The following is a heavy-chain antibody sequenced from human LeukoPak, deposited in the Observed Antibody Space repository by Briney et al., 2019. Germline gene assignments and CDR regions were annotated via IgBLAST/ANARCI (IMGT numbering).Heavy chain of an antibody. CDR3: ASLTVTKGRYYYYGMDV. D-gene: IGHD4-17*01. CDR1: GGSIRRYY. Sequence: SETLSLTCTVSGGSIRRYYWSWIRQPAGKGLEWIGRIYTSGSTNYNPSLKSRVTMSVDTSKNQFSLKLSSVTAADTAVYYCASLTVTKGRYYYYGMDVWGQGTTVTVSS. J-gene: IGHJ6*02. CDR2: IYTSGST. V-gene: IGHV4-4*07.